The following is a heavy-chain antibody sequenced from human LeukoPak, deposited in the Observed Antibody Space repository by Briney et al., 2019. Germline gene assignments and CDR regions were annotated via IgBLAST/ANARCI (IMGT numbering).Heavy chain of an antibody. D-gene: IGHD3-3*01. V-gene: IGHV3-21*01. CDR2: ISSSSSYI. CDR3: AGDQGDSYFDY. CDR1: GFTFSSYS. J-gene: IGHJ4*02. Sequence: GGSLRLSCAASGFTFSSYSMNWVRQAPGKGLEWVSSISSSSSYIYYADSVKGRFTISRDNAKNTLYLQMNSLRAEDTAVYYCAGDQGDSYFDYWGQGTLVTVSS.